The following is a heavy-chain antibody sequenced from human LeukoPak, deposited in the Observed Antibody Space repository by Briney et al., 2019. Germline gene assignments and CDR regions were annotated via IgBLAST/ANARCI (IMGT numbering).Heavy chain of an antibody. V-gene: IGHV1-2*02. CDR3: VREGNELLSKNFDY. CDR2: INPHSGGT. D-gene: IGHD2-21*02. CDR1: GFTFSGHY. Sequence: EASVKVSCKASGFTFSGHYIHWVRQAPGQGLEWMGYINPHSGGTSSPQKFLGRVTMTTDTSISAVYMELSSLTSDDTAMYYCVREGNELLSKNFDYWGQGSLVTVSS. J-gene: IGHJ4*02.